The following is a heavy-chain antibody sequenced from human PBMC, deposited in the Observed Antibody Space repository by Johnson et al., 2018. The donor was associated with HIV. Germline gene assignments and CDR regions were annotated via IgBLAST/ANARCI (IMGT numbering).Heavy chain of an antibody. D-gene: IGHD3-22*01. CDR2: ISYDGSNK. Sequence: QVQLVESGGGVVQPGRSLRLSCAASGFTFSSYAMHWVRQAPGKGLEWVAVISYDGSNKYYADSVKGRFTISRDNSKNTLYLQMNSLRAEDTAVYYCARNYYDSSDAFDIWGHGTMFPVSS. CDR3: ARNYYDSSDAFDI. V-gene: IGHV3-30*04. J-gene: IGHJ3*02. CDR1: GFTFSSYA.